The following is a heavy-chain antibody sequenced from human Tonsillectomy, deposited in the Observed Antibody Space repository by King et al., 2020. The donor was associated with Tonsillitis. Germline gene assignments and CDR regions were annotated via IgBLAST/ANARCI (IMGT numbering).Heavy chain of an antibody. Sequence: LQLQESGPGLVKPSGTLSLTCAVSGDSLSSRHWWSWVRQPPEKGLEWIGQIHHGGTTNYSPSLRSRVTVSLDKSKNQFSLNLKSVTAADTAVYYCAGETDYSHPNFFDPWGQGTLVTVSS. CDR2: IHHGGTT. CDR3: AGETDYSHPNFFDP. V-gene: IGHV4-4*02. J-gene: IGHJ5*02. D-gene: IGHD4-11*01. CDR1: GDSLSSRHW.